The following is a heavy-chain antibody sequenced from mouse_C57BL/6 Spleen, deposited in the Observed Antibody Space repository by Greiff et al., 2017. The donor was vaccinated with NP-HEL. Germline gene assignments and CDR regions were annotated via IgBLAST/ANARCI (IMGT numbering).Heavy chain of an antibody. CDR3: ARFDYGSSSDFDY. CDR1: GYTFTSYW. Sequence: VQLQQSGAELVRPGTSVKLSCKASGYTFTSYWMHWVKQRPGQGLEWIGVIDPSDSYTNYNQKFKGKATLTVDTSSSTAYMQLSSLTSEDSAVYYCARFDYGSSSDFDYWGQGTTLTVSS. V-gene: IGHV1-59*01. CDR2: IDPSDSYT. J-gene: IGHJ2*01. D-gene: IGHD1-1*01.